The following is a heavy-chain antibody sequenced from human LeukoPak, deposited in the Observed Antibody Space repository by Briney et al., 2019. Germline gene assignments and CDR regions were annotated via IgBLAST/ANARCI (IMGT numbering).Heavy chain of an antibody. CDR3: ARLTFHYDGSGYYFDY. V-gene: IGHV4-39*01. CDR1: GGSISSSSYY. CDR2: LHYGGST. D-gene: IGHD3-22*01. Sequence: SETLSLTCTVSGGSISSSSYYWGWIRQPPGKGLEWIGSLHYGGSTYYNPSLKSRVTISVDTSKKQISLKQNSVTATDTAVYYCARLTFHYDGSGYYFDYWGQGTLVTVSS. J-gene: IGHJ4*02.